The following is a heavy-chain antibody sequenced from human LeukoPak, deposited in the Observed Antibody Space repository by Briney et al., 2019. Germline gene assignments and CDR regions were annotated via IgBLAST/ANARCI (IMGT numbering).Heavy chain of an antibody. CDR1: GYTFTGYY. Sequence: ASVTVSCKASGYTFTGYYMHWVRQAPEQGLEWMGWINPNSGGTNYAQKFQGRVTLTRDTSINTAYMELSRLRSDDTAVYYCARFGSKIQIRFLEWSLSLDIWGQGTMVTVSS. J-gene: IGHJ3*02. CDR2: INPNSGGT. D-gene: IGHD3-3*01. CDR3: ARFGSKIQIRFLEWSLSLDI. V-gene: IGHV1-2*02.